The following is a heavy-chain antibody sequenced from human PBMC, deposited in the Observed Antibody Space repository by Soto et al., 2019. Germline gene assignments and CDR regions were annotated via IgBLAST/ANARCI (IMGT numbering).Heavy chain of an antibody. CDR2: IYPGDSDR. V-gene: IGHV5-51*01. CDR1: GYSFDNYW. J-gene: IGHJ6*02. D-gene: IGHD3-16*02. CDR3: VRYRSRDYCYSMDV. Sequence: GESLKISFKGSGYSFDNYWICWVRQMPGKGLEWMAIIYPGDSDRRYSPSFQGQVTISADQSISTAYLQWSSLKASDDANYYCVRYRSRDYCYSMDVWGQGTTVTVSS.